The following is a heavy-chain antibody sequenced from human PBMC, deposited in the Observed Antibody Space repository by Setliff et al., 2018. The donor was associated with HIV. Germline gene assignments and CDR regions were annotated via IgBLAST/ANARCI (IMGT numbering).Heavy chain of an antibody. CDR2: INHSGRT. CDR1: GGSFTNYF. Sequence: SETLSLTCAVYGGSFTNYFWSWIRQSPGKGLEWIGEINHSGRTKYNPSLKSRVTMSVDTSKNQFSLKLKSVTAADTAVYYCAREDTTGYYSLSAFDIWGQGSLVTVSS. V-gene: IGHV4-34*01. CDR3: AREDTTGYYSLSAFDI. D-gene: IGHD3-22*01. J-gene: IGHJ3*02.